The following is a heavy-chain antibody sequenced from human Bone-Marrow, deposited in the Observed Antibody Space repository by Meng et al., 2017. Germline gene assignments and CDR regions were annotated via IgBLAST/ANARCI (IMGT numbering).Heavy chain of an antibody. CDR1: GFSINSAYF. D-gene: IGHD1-26*01. CDR2: IYHSGST. J-gene: IGHJ4*02. CDR3: AREMRGVSYSYFFDY. V-gene: IGHV4-38-2*02. Sequence: ESLKISCTVSGFSINSAYFWGWIRQPPGKGLEWIGTIYHSGSTYYNPSLKSRVTISVDTSKNQFSLKLSSVTATDTAVYYCAREMRGVSYSYFFDYWGQGTLVTVSS.